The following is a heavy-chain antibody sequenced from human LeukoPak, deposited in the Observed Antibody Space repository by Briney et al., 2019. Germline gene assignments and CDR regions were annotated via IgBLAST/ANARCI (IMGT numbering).Heavy chain of an antibody. Sequence: GESLKISCKGSGYSFTSYWIGWVRQMPGKGLEWMGIIYPDDSDTRYSPSFQGQVTISADKSISTAYLQWSSLKASDTAMYYCARQTKPYYYYYGMDVWGKGTTVTVSS. J-gene: IGHJ6*04. CDR3: ARQTKPYYYYYGMDV. D-gene: IGHD1-14*01. CDR2: IYPDDSDT. CDR1: GYSFTSYW. V-gene: IGHV5-51*01.